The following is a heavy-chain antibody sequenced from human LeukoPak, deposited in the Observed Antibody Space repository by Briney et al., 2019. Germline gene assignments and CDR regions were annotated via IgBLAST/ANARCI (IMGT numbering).Heavy chain of an antibody. CDR2: ISYDGETT. Sequence: GTSLRLSCAASGFTLSTYAMHWVRQAPGKGLEWVAVISYDGETTYYANSVKGRFTISRDNSKNTLYLQMNSLRAEDTAVYYCAKDTGSSGYCVDYWGQGTLVTVSS. CDR1: GFTLSTYA. V-gene: IGHV3-30*04. J-gene: IGHJ4*02. CDR3: AKDTGSSGYCVDY. D-gene: IGHD3-22*01.